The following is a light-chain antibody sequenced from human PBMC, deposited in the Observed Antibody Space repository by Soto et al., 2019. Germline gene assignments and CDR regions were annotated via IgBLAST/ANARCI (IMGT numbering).Light chain of an antibody. CDR1: QSVSDY. Sequence: EIVLTQSPATLSLSPGERATLSCRASQSVSDYLGWYQQKPGQPPRLLIYDASNRATGIPARFSGSGSGTDFTLTISRLEPEDFAVYYCQQRSDRAFTFGPGTKVDIK. CDR2: DAS. J-gene: IGKJ3*01. CDR3: QQRSDRAFT. V-gene: IGKV3-11*01.